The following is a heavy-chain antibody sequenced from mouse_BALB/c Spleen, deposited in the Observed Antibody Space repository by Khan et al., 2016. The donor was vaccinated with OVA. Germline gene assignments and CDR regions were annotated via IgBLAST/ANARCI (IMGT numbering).Heavy chain of an antibody. Sequence: EVELVESGGGLVKPGGSLKFSCAATGFTFSNYAMSWVRQTPEKRLEWVATISSGGSYTYYPDSVKGRFTISRDQAKNTLYLQMSSLRSEDTAMXYCVRTPCYYGGNYVDYWGQGTTLTVSS. CDR1: GFTFSNYA. V-gene: IGHV5-9-3*01. D-gene: IGHD1-1*01. J-gene: IGHJ2*01. CDR2: ISSGGSYT. CDR3: VRTPCYYGGNYVDY.